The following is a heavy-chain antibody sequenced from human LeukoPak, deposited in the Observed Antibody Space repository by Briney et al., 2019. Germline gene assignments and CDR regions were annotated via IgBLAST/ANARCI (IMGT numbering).Heavy chain of an antibody. J-gene: IGHJ4*02. CDR3: AKALSGPGGPYYFDY. Sequence: GGSLRLSCAASGFTFSSYAMSWVRQAPGKGLEWVSSISGSGGSTYYADPVKGRFTISRDNYKNTLYLQMNSLRAEDTAVYYCAKALSGPGGPYYFDYWGQGTLVTVSS. CDR2: ISGSGGST. D-gene: IGHD1-1*01. CDR1: GFTFSSYA. V-gene: IGHV3-23*01.